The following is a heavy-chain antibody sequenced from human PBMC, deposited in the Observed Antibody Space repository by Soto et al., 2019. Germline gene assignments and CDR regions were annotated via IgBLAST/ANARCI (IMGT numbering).Heavy chain of an antibody. D-gene: IGHD7-27*01. Sequence: SVTLSLTCTVSGGSVSSGSYYWSWIRQPPGKELERFGYIYYSGSTNYSPSLRSRVTMSVDTSKNQFSLKRSAVTAADTAVYYCARDPLTGDDAFNIWAQG. CDR3: ARDPLTGDDAFNI. V-gene: IGHV4-61*01. CDR1: GGSVSSGSYY. CDR2: IYYSGST. J-gene: IGHJ3*02.